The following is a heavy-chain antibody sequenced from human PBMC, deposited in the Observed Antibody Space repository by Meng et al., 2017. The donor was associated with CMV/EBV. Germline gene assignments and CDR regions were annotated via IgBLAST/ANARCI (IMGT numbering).Heavy chain of an antibody. Sequence: ASVKVSCKASGYTFTGYYMHWVRQAPGQGLEWMGWINPNSGGTNYAQKFQGRVTMTRDTSISTAYMELSRLRSDDTAVYYCARETGRSYYYGMDVWGQGTMVTVSS. V-gene: IGHV1-2*02. D-gene: IGHD2-15*01. CDR3: ARETGRSYYYGMDV. CDR1: GYTFTGYY. CDR2: INPNSGGT. J-gene: IGHJ6*02.